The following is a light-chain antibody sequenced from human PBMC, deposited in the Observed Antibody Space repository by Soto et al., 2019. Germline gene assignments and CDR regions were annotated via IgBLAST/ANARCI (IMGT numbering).Light chain of an antibody. CDR2: SDN. Sequence: QLVLAQPPSVSGTPGQRVTISCSGGNSDIGPNAVNWYQQLPGTAPKLLLHSDNQRPSGVPDRFSGSKSGTSASLAISGLQSDDEAEYFCAAWDDSLRSYVFGTGTKVTVL. CDR1: NSDIGPNA. J-gene: IGLJ1*01. V-gene: IGLV1-44*01. CDR3: AAWDDSLRSYV.